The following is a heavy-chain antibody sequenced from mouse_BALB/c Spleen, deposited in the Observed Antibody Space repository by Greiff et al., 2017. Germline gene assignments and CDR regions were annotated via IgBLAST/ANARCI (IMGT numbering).Heavy chain of an antibody. CDR3: ARSGYYGSSSYAMDY. J-gene: IGHJ4*01. Sequence: QVQLQQSGPELVKPGASVKISCKASGYAFSSSWMNWVKQRPGQGLEWIGRIYPGDGDTNYNGKFKGKATLTADKSSSTAYMQLSSLTSVDSAVYFCARSGYYGSSSYAMDYWGQGTSVTVSS. CDR1: GYAFSSSW. D-gene: IGHD1-1*01. V-gene: IGHV1-82*01. CDR2: IYPGDGDT.